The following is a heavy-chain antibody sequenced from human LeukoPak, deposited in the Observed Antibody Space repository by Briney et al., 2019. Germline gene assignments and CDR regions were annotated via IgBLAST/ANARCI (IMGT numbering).Heavy chain of an antibody. J-gene: IGHJ1*01. CDR3: AKGSKGGMIVPGERPKYFQH. V-gene: IGHV3-23*01. CDR1: GFIFSSYV. D-gene: IGHD3-10*01. Sequence: GGSLRLSCGASGFIFSSYVMSWVRQAPGKGLGWVSGISGSGGRIYYADSVKGRFTISRDNSKNTLYLQMNSLRAEDTAVYYCAKGSKGGMIVPGERPKYFQHWGQGTLVTVSS. CDR2: ISGSGGRI.